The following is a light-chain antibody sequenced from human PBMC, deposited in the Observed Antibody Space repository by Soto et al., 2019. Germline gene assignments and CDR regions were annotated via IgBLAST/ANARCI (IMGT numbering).Light chain of an antibody. V-gene: IGLV1-51*01. J-gene: IGLJ7*01. CDR1: SSNIGNNY. CDR3: GTWDSSLSAV. Sequence: QSVLTQPPSVSAPPGQKVTISCSGSSSNIGNNYVSWYQQLPGTAPKLLIYDNNKRPSGIPDRFSGSKSGTSATLGIAGLQTGDEAGYYCGTWDSSLSAVFGGGTQLTVL. CDR2: DNN.